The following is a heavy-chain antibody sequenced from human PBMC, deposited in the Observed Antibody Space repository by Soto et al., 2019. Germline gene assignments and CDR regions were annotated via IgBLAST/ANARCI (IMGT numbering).Heavy chain of an antibody. CDR1: GGTFSSYA. Sequence: SVKVSCKASGGTFSSYAISWVRQAPGQGXEWMGGIIPIFGTANYAQKFQGRVTITADESTSTAYMELSSLRSEDTAVYYCARDRYYYGSGSYSLLGHFDYWGQGTLVTVSS. CDR2: IIPIFGTA. V-gene: IGHV1-69*13. CDR3: ARDRYYYGSGSYSLLGHFDY. J-gene: IGHJ4*02. D-gene: IGHD3-10*01.